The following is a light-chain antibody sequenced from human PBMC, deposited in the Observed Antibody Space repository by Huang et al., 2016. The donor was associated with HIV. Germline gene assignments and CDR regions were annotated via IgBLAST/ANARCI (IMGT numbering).Light chain of an antibody. CDR2: DVS. J-gene: IGKJ4*01. V-gene: IGKV3-11*01. CDR3: QQRSKWPLT. CDR1: QSIGTY. Sequence: EIVLTQSPVTLSLSPGDRAPLSCRASQSIGTYLAWYQQQSGQAPRLLIYDVSNRAAGVPARFSASGSETDFTLTIASLDPDDFAIYHCQQRSKWPLTFGGGTKVEMK.